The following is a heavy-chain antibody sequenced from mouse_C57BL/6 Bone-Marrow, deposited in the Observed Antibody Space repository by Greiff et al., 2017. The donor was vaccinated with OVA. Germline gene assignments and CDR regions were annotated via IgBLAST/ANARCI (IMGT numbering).Heavy chain of an antibody. J-gene: IGHJ2*01. Sequence: QVHVKQSGAELVRPGASVTLSCKASGYTFTDYEMHWVKQTPVHGLEWIGAIDPETGGTAYNQKFKGKAILTADKSSSTAYMELRSLTYEDSAVYYWRIDGYYSDYWGQGTTLTVSS. D-gene: IGHD2-3*01. CDR1: GYTFTDYE. V-gene: IGHV1-15*01. CDR3: RIDGYYSDY. CDR2: IDPETGGT.